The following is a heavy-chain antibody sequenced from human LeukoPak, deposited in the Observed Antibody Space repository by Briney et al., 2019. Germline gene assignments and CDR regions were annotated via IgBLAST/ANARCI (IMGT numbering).Heavy chain of an antibody. CDR3: AKDQQDYYDSSGFI. CDR2: ISGSGGNT. V-gene: IGHV3-23*01. CDR1: GFTFSSYA. D-gene: IGHD3-22*01. J-gene: IGHJ4*02. Sequence: GGSLRLSCAASGFTFSSYAMSWVRQAPGKGLEWVSAISGSGGNTYYADSVKGRFTISRDNSKNTLYLQMNSLRAEDTAVYYCAKDQQDYYDSSGFIWGQGTLVTVSS.